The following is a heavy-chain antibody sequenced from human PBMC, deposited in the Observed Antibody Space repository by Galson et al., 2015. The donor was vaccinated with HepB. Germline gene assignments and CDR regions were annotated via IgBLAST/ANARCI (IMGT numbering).Heavy chain of an antibody. J-gene: IGHJ6*02. V-gene: IGHV3-66*01. Sequence: SLRLSCAASGFTVSSNYMSWVRQAPGKGLEWVSVIYSGGSTYYADSVKGRFTISRDNSKNTLYLQMNSLRAEDTAVYYCARDLAETEYYYDSSGYIAPYYYYGMDVWGQGTTVTVSS. CDR3: ARDLAETEYYYDSSGYIAPYYYYGMDV. D-gene: IGHD3-22*01. CDR2: IYSGGST. CDR1: GFTVSSNY.